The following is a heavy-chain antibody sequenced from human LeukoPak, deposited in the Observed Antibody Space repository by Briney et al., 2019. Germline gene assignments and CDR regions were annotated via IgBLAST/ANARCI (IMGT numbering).Heavy chain of an antibody. Sequence: ASVKVSCKVSGYTLTELSMHWVRQAPGKGLEWMGGFDPEDGETIYAQKFQGRVTMTEDTSTDTAYMELSSLRSEDTAVYYCATRWELLEWFDPWGQGTLVTVS. CDR1: GYTLTELS. CDR2: FDPEDGET. V-gene: IGHV1-24*01. D-gene: IGHD1-26*01. CDR3: ATRWELLEWFDP. J-gene: IGHJ5*02.